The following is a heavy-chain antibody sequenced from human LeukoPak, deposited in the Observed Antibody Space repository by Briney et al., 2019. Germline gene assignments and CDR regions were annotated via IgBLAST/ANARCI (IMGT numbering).Heavy chain of an antibody. CDR1: GFTFSSYE. CDR2: ISSSGSTI. V-gene: IGHV3-48*03. Sequence: GGSLRLSCAASGFTFSSYEMNWVRQAPGKGLEWVSYISSSGSTIYYADSVKGRFTISRDNAKNLLYLQMNSLRAEDTAVYYCARDQVVTMVRGVSMVDYWGQGTLVTVSS. J-gene: IGHJ4*02. CDR3: ARDQVVTMVRGVSMVDY. D-gene: IGHD3-10*01.